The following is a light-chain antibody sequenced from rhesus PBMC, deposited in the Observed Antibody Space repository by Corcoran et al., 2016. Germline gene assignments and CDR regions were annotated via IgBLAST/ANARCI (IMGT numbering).Light chain of an antibody. V-gene: IGKV3-24*04. CDR2: GAS. Sequence: ETVVTQSPATLSLSPGERATLSCRASQSVGSYLAWYQQKPGQAPRLLIYGASSRALGIPDRCSGSVSGTYFTLTISSLEPEDVGVYYCQQSSNLFTFGPGTKLDIK. CDR3: QQSSNLFT. CDR1: QSVGSY. J-gene: IGKJ3*01.